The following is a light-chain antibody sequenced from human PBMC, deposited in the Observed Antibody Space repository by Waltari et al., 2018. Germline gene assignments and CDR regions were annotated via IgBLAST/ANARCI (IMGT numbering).Light chain of an antibody. CDR2: EVS. V-gene: IGLV2-14*01. CDR3: GSYTSTSTLV. J-gene: IGLJ2*01. Sequence: QSALTQPASLSGSPGQSITISCSGSSSDVGTYNYVSWYQQLPGKAPKLMIYEVSNRPSGVSYRVSGSKSGNTASLTISGLQADDEADYFCGSYTSTSTLVFGGGTKVTVL. CDR1: SSDVGTYNY.